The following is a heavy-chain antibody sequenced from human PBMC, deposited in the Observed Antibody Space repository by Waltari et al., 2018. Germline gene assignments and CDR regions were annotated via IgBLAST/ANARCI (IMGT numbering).Heavy chain of an antibody. V-gene: IGHV3-23*01. J-gene: IGHJ6*02. CDR2: IMSSGGTT. CDR1: GFTFSRSA. Sequence: EVQLLESGGGWVQPGGSLRLSCAASGFTFSRSAMSWVRQAPGKGLDWVSQIMSSGGTTYYADSVKGRFTISRDISKNTLYLQMNSLRAGDTAVYFCTKEQYQPGGMDVWGQGTTVTVSS. CDR3: TKEQYQPGGMDV. D-gene: IGHD1-26*01.